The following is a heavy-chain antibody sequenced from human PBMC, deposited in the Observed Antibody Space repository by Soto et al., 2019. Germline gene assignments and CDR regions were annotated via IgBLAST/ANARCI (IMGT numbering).Heavy chain of an antibody. CDR3: AKDWAGYYDRSRGIVHYFDY. Sequence: PGGSLRLSCAASGFTFSSYAMSWVRQAPGKGLEWVSAISGSGGSTYYADSVKGRFTISRDNSKNTLYLQMNSLRAEDTAVYYCAKDWAGYYDRSRGIVHYFDYWGQGTLVTVPQ. J-gene: IGHJ4*02. CDR2: ISGSGGST. V-gene: IGHV3-23*01. D-gene: IGHD3-22*01. CDR1: GFTFSSYA.